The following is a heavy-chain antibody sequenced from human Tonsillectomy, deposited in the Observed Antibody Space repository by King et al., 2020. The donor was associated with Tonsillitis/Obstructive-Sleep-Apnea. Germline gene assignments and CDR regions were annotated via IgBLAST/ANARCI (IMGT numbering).Heavy chain of an antibody. J-gene: IGHJ6*03. CDR1: GFTFSSHV. V-gene: IGHV3-33*01. CDR2: IWDYGSNK. D-gene: IGHD2-2*01. Sequence: VQLVESGGGVGQPGGSLRLSCSASGFTFSSHVMHWVRQGPGKGLEGVAGIWDYGSNKYYADSVKGRFTNSRDNSKKPLYLQMNSLRAEDTAVYYCAREGYCSSTSCYGYMDVWGKGTTVTVSS. CDR3: AREGYCSSTSCYGYMDV.